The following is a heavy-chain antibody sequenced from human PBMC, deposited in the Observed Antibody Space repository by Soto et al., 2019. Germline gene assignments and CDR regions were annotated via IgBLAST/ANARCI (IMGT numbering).Heavy chain of an antibody. J-gene: IGHJ4*02. D-gene: IGHD6-19*01. CDR1: GFTFSTDS. CDR3: ARFFGSGFDY. Sequence: GGSLRLSCVASGFTFSTDSMNWVRQAPGKGLEWVAHISTSGTTRYYADSVKGRFTISRDNAKTSLYLQMDSLRNEDTAVYYCARFFGSGFDYWGQGALVTVSS. CDR2: ISTSGTTR. V-gene: IGHV3-48*02.